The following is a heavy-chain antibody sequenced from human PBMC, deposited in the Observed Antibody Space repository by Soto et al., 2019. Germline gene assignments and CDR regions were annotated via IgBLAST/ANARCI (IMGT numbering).Heavy chain of an antibody. D-gene: IGHD3-3*01. Sequence: PSGTLSLTCAVSGGCISSGGYSWSWIRQPPGKGLEWIGYIYHSGSTYYNPSLKSRVTISVDRSKNQFSLKLSSVTAADTAVYYCARCLEVKDYYYGIDVWGQATTGTVFS. CDR3: ARCLEVKDYYYGIDV. CDR2: IYHSGST. J-gene: IGHJ6*02. CDR1: GGCISSGGYS. V-gene: IGHV4-30-2*01.